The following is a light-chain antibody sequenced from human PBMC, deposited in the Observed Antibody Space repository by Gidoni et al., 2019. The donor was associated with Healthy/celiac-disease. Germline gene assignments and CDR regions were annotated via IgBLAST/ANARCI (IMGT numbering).Light chain of an antibody. Sequence: EIVMTQSPATLSVSPGERATLSCRASQSVSSNLAWYQQKPGQAPRLLIYGASTRATGIPARFSGSGSRTEFTLTISSLQSEDFAVYYCQQQRTFGQGTKVEIK. V-gene: IGKV3-15*01. CDR1: QSVSSN. CDR3: QQQRT. CDR2: GAS. J-gene: IGKJ1*01.